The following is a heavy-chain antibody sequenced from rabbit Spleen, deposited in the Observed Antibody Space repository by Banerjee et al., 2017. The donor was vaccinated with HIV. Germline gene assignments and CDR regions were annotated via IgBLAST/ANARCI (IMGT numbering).Heavy chain of an antibody. CDR1: GFSFSSGYD. D-gene: IGHD8-1*01. J-gene: IGHJ6*01. V-gene: IGHV1S47*01. CDR2: INIGSGSA. CDR3: ARDTGSSFSSYGMDL. Sequence: QQQLVESGGGLVKPGASLTLTCKASGFSFSSGYDMCWVRQAPGKGPEWIGCINIGSGSAYYASWVISRFTITSNTNQNTVTLQMTSLTVADTATYFCARDTGSSFSSYGMDLWGPGTLVTVS.